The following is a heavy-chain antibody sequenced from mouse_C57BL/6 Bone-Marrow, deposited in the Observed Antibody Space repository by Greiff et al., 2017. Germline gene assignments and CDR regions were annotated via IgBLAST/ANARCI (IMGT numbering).Heavy chain of an antibody. CDR3: ARDRVTTPQAWFAY. D-gene: IGHD2-5*01. CDR1: GFTFSSYA. CDR2: ISDGGSYT. Sequence: EVMLVESGGGLVKPGGSLKLSCAASGFTFSSYAMSWVRQTPEKRLAWVATISDGGSYTYYPDNVKGRFPISRDNAKNNLYLQMSHLKSEDTAMYYCARDRVTTPQAWFAYWGQGTLVTVSA. J-gene: IGHJ3*01. V-gene: IGHV5-4*01.